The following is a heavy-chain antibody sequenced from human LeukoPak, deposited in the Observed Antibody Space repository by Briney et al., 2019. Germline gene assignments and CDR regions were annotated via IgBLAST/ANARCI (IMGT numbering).Heavy chain of an antibody. V-gene: IGHV3-7*01. CDR1: GFVFSNSW. CDR3: ARRKEVQTTFDY. CDR2: IKEDGSET. Sequence: GGTLRLSCAASGFVFSNSWMGWVRLAPGKGLEWGANIKEDGSETYYVDSVKGRFTISRDNAKNSLDLQMNSLRDEDTAVYYCARRKEVQTTFDYWGQGTLVTVSS. D-gene: IGHD4/OR15-4a*01. J-gene: IGHJ4*02.